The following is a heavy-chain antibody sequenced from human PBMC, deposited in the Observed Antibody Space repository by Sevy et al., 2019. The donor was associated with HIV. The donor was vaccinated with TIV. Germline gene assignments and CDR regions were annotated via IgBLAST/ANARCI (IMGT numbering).Heavy chain of an antibody. CDR3: ASKEASGYDYYRFDY. CDR2: IYWDDDK. D-gene: IGHD5-12*01. CDR1: GFSLSTSGVG. V-gene: IGHV2-5*02. J-gene: IGHJ4*02. Sequence: SGTTLVNPTQTLTLTCTFSGFSLSTSGVGVGWIRQPPGKALEWLALIYWDDDKRYSPSLRSRLTITKDTSKNQVVLTMTNMDPVDTATYYCASKEASGYDYYRFDYWGQGTLVTVSS.